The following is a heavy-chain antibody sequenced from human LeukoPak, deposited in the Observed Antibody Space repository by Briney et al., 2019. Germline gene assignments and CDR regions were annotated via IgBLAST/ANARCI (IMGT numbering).Heavy chain of an antibody. Sequence: GGSLRLSCAASGISLSNYWMHWVRQVPGKGLVWVSRINYEGSTTSYADSVKGRFTISRDNSKNTLYLQMNSLRAEDTAVYYCARGGSYLSAFDIWGQGTMVTVSS. CDR2: INYEGSTT. D-gene: IGHD1-26*01. CDR1: GISLSNYW. CDR3: ARGGSYLSAFDI. J-gene: IGHJ3*02. V-gene: IGHV3-74*01.